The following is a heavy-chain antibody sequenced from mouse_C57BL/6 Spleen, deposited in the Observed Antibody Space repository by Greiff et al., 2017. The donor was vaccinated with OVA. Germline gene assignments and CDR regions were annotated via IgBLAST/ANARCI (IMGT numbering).Heavy chain of an antibody. CDR3: AREGGCSGWFAY. CDR2: INPNTGGT. J-gene: IGHJ3*01. V-gene: IGHV1-18*01. Sequence: EVQLQQSGPELVKPGASVKIPCKASGYTFTDYNMDWVKQSHGKSLEWIGDINPNTGGTIYNQKFKGKATLTVDKSSSTAYMELRSLTSEDTAVYCCAREGGCSGWFAYWGQGTLVTVSA. CDR1: GYTFTDYN. D-gene: IGHD3-3*01.